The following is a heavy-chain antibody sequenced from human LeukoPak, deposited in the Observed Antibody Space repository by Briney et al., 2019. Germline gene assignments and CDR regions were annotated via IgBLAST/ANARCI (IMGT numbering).Heavy chain of an antibody. V-gene: IGHV4-59*01. CDR1: GGSISSYY. CDR3: ARVTPSLYNWFDP. CDR2: IYYSGST. J-gene: IGHJ5*02. Sequence: SETLSLTRTVSGGSISSYYWSWIRQPPGKGLEWIGYIYYSGSTNYNPSLKSRVTISVDTSKNQFSLKLSSVTAADTAVYYCARVTPSLYNWFDPWGQGTLVTVSS.